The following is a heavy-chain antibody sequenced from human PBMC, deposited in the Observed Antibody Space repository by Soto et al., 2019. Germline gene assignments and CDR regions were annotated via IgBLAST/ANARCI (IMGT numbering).Heavy chain of an antibody. CDR2: IYYSGST. CDR1: GGSISSGGYY. CDR3: ARFLKLVNDIVGATP. Sequence: PSETLSLTCTVSGGSISSGGYYWSWIRQHPGKGLEWIGYIYYSGSTYYNPSLKSRVTISVDTSKNQFSLKLSFVTAADTAVYYCARFLKLVNDIVGATPWGQGTLVTVSS. V-gene: IGHV4-31*03. D-gene: IGHD1-26*01. J-gene: IGHJ5*02.